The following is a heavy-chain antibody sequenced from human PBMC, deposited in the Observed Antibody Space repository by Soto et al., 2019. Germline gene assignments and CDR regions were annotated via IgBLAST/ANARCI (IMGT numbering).Heavy chain of an antibody. J-gene: IGHJ6*02. CDR2: IYYSGST. Sequence: SETLSLTCTVSGGSISSYYWSWIRQPPGKGLEWIGYIYYSGSTNYNPSLKSRVTISVDTSKNQFSLKLSSVTAEDTAVYYCARVRARRAADGMDVWGQGTTVTVSS. V-gene: IGHV4-59*12. CDR3: ARVRARRAADGMDV. CDR1: GGSISSYY.